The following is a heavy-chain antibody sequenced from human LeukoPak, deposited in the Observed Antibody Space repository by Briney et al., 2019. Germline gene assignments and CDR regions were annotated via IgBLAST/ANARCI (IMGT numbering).Heavy chain of an antibody. D-gene: IGHD6-19*01. Sequence: GGSLRLSCAASGFTFSNYAMSWVRQAPGKGLEWVSSMSGSGGSTYYADSVKGRFTISRDNSKNTLYLQMNNLRVEDTALYYCAKNQGQWLVPVDYWGQGTLVTVSS. CDR2: MSGSGGST. V-gene: IGHV3-23*01. CDR3: AKNQGQWLVPVDY. J-gene: IGHJ4*02. CDR1: GFTFSNYA.